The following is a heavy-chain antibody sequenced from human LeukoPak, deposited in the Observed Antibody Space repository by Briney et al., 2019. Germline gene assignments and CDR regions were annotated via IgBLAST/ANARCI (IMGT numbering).Heavy chain of an antibody. CDR3: ARASTTMILVDYFDY. Sequence: KPGVSLRFSCAASGFTFSSYTMNWVRQAPGKGLEWFSSISSSSNYIYYADSLKGRFTISRDNAKDSLYLQMNSLRADDTAVYFCARASTTMILVDYFDYWGQGTLVTVSS. CDR2: ISSSSNYI. CDR1: GFTFSSYT. D-gene: IGHD3-22*01. J-gene: IGHJ4*02. V-gene: IGHV3-21*06.